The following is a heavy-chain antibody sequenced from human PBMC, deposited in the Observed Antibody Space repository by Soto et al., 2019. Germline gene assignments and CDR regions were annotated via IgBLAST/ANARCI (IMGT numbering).Heavy chain of an antibody. CDR1: GGSLSSSSYS. J-gene: IGHJ5*02. CDR2: IYYSGIT. D-gene: IGHD3-22*01. V-gene: IGHV4-39*01. CDR3: ARHWINMIVVLNPNWFDP. Sequence: SETLSLTCTVSGGSLSSSSYSRAWIRQPPGQGLEWIGSIYYSGITYYNPSLKSRVTISVDTSKNQFSLKLTSVTATDTAIYYCARHWINMIVVLNPNWFDPWGQGTLVTVSS.